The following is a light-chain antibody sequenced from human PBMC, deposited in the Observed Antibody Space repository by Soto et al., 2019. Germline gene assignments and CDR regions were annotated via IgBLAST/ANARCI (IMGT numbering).Light chain of an antibody. CDR1: NVGRKS. CDR2: DDS. CDR3: QVWDSSSDPCSV. J-gene: IGLJ1*01. V-gene: IGLV3-21*02. Sequence: SYELAQPPSVSVAPGQTARITWGVDNVGRKSVHWYQQKPGQAPVLVVYDDSDRPSGIPERFSGSNSGNTATLTISRVEAGDEADYYCQVWDSSSDPCSVFGTGTKVTVL.